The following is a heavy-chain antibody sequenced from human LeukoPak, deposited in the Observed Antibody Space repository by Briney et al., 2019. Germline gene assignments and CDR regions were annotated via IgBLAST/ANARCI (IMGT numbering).Heavy chain of an antibody. CDR3: ASPGIVVIPSGFDY. V-gene: IGHV4-39*01. CDR1: GGSISSSSYY. J-gene: IGHJ4*02. Sequence: SETLSLTCTVSGGSISSSSYYWGWIRQPPGKGLEWVGCIYYSGSTYYNPSLKSRVTISVDTSKNQFSLKLSSVTAADTAVYYCASPGIVVIPSGFDYWGQGTLVTVSS. D-gene: IGHD3-22*01. CDR2: IYYSGST.